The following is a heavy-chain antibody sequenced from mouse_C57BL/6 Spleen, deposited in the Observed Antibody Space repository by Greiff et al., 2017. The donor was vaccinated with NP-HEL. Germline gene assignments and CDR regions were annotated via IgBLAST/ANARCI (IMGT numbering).Heavy chain of an antibody. CDR3: TTRYYYGSSWFAY. D-gene: IGHD1-1*01. CDR2: IDPENGDT. Sequence: EVQLQQSGAELVRPGASVKLSCTASGFNIKDDYMHWVKQRPEQGLEWIGWIDPENGDTEYASKFQGKATITADTSSNTAYLQLSSLTSEDTAVYYCTTRYYYGSSWFAYWGQGTLVTVSA. V-gene: IGHV14-4*01. CDR1: GFNIKDDY. J-gene: IGHJ3*01.